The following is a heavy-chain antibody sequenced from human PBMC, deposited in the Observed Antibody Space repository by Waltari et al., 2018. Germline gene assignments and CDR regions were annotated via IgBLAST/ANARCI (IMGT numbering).Heavy chain of an antibody. CDR3: ARDVYYYDSSGYYPHDAFDI. CDR1: SDSITGHH. CDR2: INYHGSPHY. V-gene: IGHV4-59*11. Sequence: QVQLQESGPGVVKPSETLSLTCAVSSDSITGHHYNWIRQPPGKGLDWIGCINYHGSPHYTYNPSLKSRVTISLDTSNQQFSLRMTSVTAADTAVYYCARDVYYYDSSGYYPHDAFDIWGQGTMVTVSS. J-gene: IGHJ3*02. D-gene: IGHD3-22*01.